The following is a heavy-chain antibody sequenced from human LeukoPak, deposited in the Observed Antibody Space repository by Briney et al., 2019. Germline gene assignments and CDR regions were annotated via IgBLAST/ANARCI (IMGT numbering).Heavy chain of an antibody. CDR3: ARFELERRVAYYYYMDV. CDR1: GYSFTSYW. D-gene: IGHD1-1*01. CDR2: IYPGDSDT. V-gene: IGHV5-51*01. Sequence: GESLKISCKGSGYSFTSYWIGWVRQMPGKGLEWMGIIYPGDSDTRYSPSFQGQVTISADKSISTAYLQWSGLKASDTAMYYCARFELERRVAYYYYMDVWGKGTTVTVSS. J-gene: IGHJ6*03.